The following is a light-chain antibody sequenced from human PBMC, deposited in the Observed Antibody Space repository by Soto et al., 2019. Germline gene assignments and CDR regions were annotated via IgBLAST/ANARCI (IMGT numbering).Light chain of an antibody. CDR3: AAEGV. Sequence: QSVLTQPPSASGTPGQRVTISCSGSSSNIGSNTVNWYQHLPGTAPKLLIYSNNQRPSGVPDRFSGSKSGTSASLAISGLQSEDEADYFCAAEGVFGRGTKLTVL. V-gene: IGLV1-44*01. CDR2: SNN. J-gene: IGLJ2*01. CDR1: SSNIGSNT.